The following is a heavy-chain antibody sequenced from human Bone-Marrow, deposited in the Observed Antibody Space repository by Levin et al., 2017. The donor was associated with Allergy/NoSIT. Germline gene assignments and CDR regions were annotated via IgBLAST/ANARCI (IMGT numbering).Heavy chain of an antibody. V-gene: IGHV3-74*01. CDR3: ARLEDYGDYGEVHFYLDV. CDR1: GFTFSFYW. D-gene: IGHD4-17*01. Sequence: QTGGSLRLSCEASGFTFSFYWMHWVRQAPGKGLVWLGRINSSGTRTNYADSVKGRFTISRDNAKNTLYLQVNALRAEDTAVYYCARLEDYGDYGEVHFYLDVWGKGTTVIVSS. CDR2: INSSGTRT. J-gene: IGHJ6*04.